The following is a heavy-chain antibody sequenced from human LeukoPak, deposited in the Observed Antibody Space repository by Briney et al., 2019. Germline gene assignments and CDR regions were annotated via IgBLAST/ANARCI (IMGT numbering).Heavy chain of an antibody. CDR1: GFNFSDYY. D-gene: IGHD4-17*01. J-gene: IGHJ5*02. CDR2: ISSRSITI. V-gene: IGHV3-11*01. Sequence: GGSLRLSCAVSGFNFSDYYMSWIRLTPGKGLEWVSYISSRSITIYYVDPVKGRFTISRDDAKNSLSLQMNNLRAEDTALYYCVRGRDYVGVAASLDLWGRGTLVTVS. CDR3: VRGRDYVGVAASLDL.